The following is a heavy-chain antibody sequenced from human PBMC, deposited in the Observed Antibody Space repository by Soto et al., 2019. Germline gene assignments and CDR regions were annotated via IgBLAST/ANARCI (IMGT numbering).Heavy chain of an antibody. D-gene: IGHD5-12*01. Sequence: SETLSLTCTVSGGSISSYYWSWIRQPPGKGLEWIGYIYYSGSTNYNPSLKSRVTISVDTSKNQFSLKLSSVTAADTAVYYCARLRGGGPIVATIAVLPDYYYYYMDVWGKGTTVTVSS. V-gene: IGHV4-59*08. J-gene: IGHJ6*03. CDR1: GGSISSYY. CDR2: IYYSGST. CDR3: ARLRGGGPIVATIAVLPDYYYYYMDV.